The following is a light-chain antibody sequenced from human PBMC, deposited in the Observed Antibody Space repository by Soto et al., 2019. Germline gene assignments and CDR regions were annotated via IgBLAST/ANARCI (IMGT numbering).Light chain of an antibody. CDR3: NSYRNTAARYV. J-gene: IGLJ1*01. CDR1: SRDVGGYNY. V-gene: IGLV2-14*03. CDR2: DVG. Sequence: SALTQPASVSGSPGQSITISCTGTSRDVGGYNYVSWYQHRPGEVPKLIIYDVGNRPSGVSDRFSGSKSGDTASLTISGLRAEDEADYYCNSYRNTAARYVFGTGTKVTVL.